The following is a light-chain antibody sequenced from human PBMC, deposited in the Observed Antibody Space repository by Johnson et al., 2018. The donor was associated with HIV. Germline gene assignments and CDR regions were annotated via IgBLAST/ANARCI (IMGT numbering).Light chain of an antibody. CDR2: END. V-gene: IGLV1-51*02. J-gene: IGLJ1*01. CDR1: SSNIGNNY. CDR3: ATWHRSLNTGGV. Sequence: QSVLTQPPSVSAAPGQKVTISCSGSSSNIGNNYVSWYQQVPGTAPKLLIYENDKRPSGTLGITGLQTGDEADYYCATWHRSLNTGGVFGTGTKVTVL.